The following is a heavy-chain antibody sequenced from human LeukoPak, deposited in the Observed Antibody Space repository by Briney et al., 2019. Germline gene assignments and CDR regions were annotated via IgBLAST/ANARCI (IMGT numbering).Heavy chain of an antibody. CDR3: AKVVSYIPDY. CDR1: GFTFSSYA. Sequence: PGGSLRLSCAASGFTFSSYAMSWVRQAPGKGVEWVSAISGSGGSAYYADSVKGRFTISRDNSKNTLYLQMNSLRAEDTAVYYCAKVVSYIPDYWGQGTLVTVSS. CDR2: ISGSGGSA. V-gene: IGHV3-23*01. D-gene: IGHD2-2*02. J-gene: IGHJ4*02.